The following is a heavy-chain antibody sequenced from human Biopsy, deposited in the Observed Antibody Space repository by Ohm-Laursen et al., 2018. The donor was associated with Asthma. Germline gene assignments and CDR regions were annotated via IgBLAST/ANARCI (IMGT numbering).Heavy chain of an antibody. J-gene: IGHJ1*01. V-gene: IGHV4-34*01. CDR2: INYSGDT. CDR3: VRGEEVAGTYFKD. Sequence: SDTLSLTCAISGGSFTHYFWMWIRQPPGKGLEWIGEINYSGDTNYNPSLESRVSISVDTSSYHFSLRLNSVTAADTAVYYCVRGEEVAGTYFKDWDQGTLVTVSS. CDR1: GGSFTHYF. D-gene: IGHD6-19*01.